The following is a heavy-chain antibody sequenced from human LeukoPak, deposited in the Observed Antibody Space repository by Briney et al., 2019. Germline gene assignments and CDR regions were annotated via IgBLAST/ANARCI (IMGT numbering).Heavy chain of an antibody. V-gene: IGHV3-30*02. CDR2: IRYDGSNK. D-gene: IGHD2-15*01. Sequence: PGGSLRLSCAASGFSFSSYGMHWVRQASGRGLEWVAFIRYDGSNKDYADSVKGRFTISRDNAKNSLYLQMNSLRAEDTAVYYCARVFKEIVVVHTGTAYYYGMDVWGQGTTVTVSS. CDR1: GFSFSSYG. J-gene: IGHJ6*02. CDR3: ARVFKEIVVVHTGTAYYYGMDV.